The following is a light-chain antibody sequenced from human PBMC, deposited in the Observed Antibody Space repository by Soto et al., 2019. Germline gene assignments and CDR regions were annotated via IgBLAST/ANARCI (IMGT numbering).Light chain of an antibody. CDR1: HSISTN. CDR3: QQYNNWPPTWT. Sequence: IVVTQSPATLSLSPGERASLPCRASHSISTNLAWYQQKPGQAPRLLIYGASTRATGIPARFSGSGSETEFTLTINSLQSEDSAVYYCQQYNNWPPTWTFGQGTKVDIK. V-gene: IGKV3-15*01. J-gene: IGKJ1*01. CDR2: GAS.